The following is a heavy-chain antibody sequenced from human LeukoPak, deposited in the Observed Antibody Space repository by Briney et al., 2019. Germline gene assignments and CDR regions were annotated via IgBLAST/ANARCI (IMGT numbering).Heavy chain of an antibody. CDR1: GYTFTSYG. CDR2: ISAYNGNT. CDR3: ARDLWSGYYPPNYYYYMDV. V-gene: IGHV1-18*01. D-gene: IGHD3-3*01. Sequence: ASVKVSCKASGYTFTSYGISWVRQAPGQGLEWMGWISAYNGNTNYAQKLQGRVTMTTDTSTSTAYMELRSLRSDDTAVYYCARDLWSGYYPPNYYYYMDVWGKGTTVTVSS. J-gene: IGHJ6*03.